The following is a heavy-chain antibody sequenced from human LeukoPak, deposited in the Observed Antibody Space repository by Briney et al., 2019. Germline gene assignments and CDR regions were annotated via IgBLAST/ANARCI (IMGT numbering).Heavy chain of an antibody. J-gene: IGHJ1*01. CDR1: EFTFSSYA. D-gene: IGHD6-13*01. CDR2: ISGSGGST. Sequence: GGSLRLSCAASEFTFSSYAMSWVRQAPGKGLEWVSAISGSGGSTYYADSVKGRFTISRDNSKNTLYLQMNSLRAEDTAVYYCAKDLRSRIAAAGTPYAEYFQHWGQGTLVTVSS. V-gene: IGHV3-23*01. CDR3: AKDLRSRIAAAGTPYAEYFQH.